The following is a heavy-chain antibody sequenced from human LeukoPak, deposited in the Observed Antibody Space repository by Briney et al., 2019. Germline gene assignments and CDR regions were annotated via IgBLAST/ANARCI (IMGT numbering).Heavy chain of an antibody. CDR1: GFTFSGSA. Sequence: GGSLRLSCAASGFTFSGSAMHWVRQASGKGLEWVGRIRSKANSYATAYAASVKGRFTISRDDSKNTAYLQMNSPRTEDTAVYYCTGGGNTVSWGQGTLVTVSS. J-gene: IGHJ5*02. V-gene: IGHV3-73*01. CDR2: IRSKANSYAT. CDR3: TGGGNTVS. D-gene: IGHD5/OR15-5a*01.